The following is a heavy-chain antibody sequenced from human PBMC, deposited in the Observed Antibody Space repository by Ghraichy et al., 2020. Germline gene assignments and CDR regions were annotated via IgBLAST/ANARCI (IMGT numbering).Heavy chain of an antibody. CDR3: ARGNYLDS. V-gene: IGHV3-21*01. Sequence: GESLNISCAASGFTFSSYNMNWVRQAPGKGLEWVSSISGSSSYIYFADSVKGRFTISRDNAKNSLYLQMNSLRADDTAVYYCARGNYLDSWGQGTLVTVSS. CDR2: ISGSSSYI. J-gene: IGHJ4*02. D-gene: IGHD2/OR15-2a*01. CDR1: GFTFSSYN.